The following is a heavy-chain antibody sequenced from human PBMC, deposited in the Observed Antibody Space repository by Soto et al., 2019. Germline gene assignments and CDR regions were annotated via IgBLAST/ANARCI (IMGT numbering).Heavy chain of an antibody. CDR1: GGPMNNYY. V-gene: IGHV4-59*08. CDR2: MGYNGFT. D-gene: IGHD3-10*01. CDR3: ARQGFGELHGLVDV. J-gene: IGHJ6*04. Sequence: QVQLQESGPGLVKPSETLSLTCTISGGPMNNYYCSWFRQPRGQGLEWIGYMGYNGFTRYNPSLRSRVAISLDTANNLFSLNLSSVTAADTALYYCARQGFGELHGLVDVWGKGITVTVSS.